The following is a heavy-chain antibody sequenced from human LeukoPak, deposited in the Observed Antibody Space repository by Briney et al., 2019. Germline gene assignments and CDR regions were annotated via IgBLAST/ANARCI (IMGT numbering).Heavy chain of an antibody. CDR1: GFTFSSYW. CDR2: ISGSGGTT. D-gene: IGHD1-26*01. J-gene: IGHJ5*02. V-gene: IGHV3-23*01. CDR3: AKDSGGWFDP. Sequence: GGSLRLSCAASGFTFSSYWMHWVRQAPGKGLVWVSRISGSGGTTYHAESVKGRFTISRDNSKNTLYLQMNSLRAEDTALYYCAKDSGGWFDPWGQGTLVTVSS.